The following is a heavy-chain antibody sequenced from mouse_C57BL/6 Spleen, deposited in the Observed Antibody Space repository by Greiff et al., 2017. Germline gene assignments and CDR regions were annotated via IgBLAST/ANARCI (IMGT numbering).Heavy chain of an antibody. Sequence: DVKLQESGPGLVKPSQSLSLTCSVTGYSITSGYYWNWIRQFPGNKLEWMGYISYDGSNNYNPSLKNRISITRDTSKNQFFLKLNSVTTEDTATYYCARGHSTVASGYFDYWGQGTTLTVSS. D-gene: IGHD1-1*01. V-gene: IGHV3-6*01. CDR2: ISYDGSN. CDR1: GYSITSGYY. J-gene: IGHJ2*01. CDR3: ARGHSTVASGYFDY.